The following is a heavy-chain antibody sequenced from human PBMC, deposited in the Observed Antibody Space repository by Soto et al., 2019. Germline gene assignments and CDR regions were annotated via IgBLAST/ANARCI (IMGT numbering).Heavy chain of an antibody. D-gene: IGHD1-7*01. V-gene: IGHV3-30-3*01. CDR1: GFTFSSYA. CDR3: ARRRYNWNYFCHS. CDR2: ISYDGSNK. Sequence: QVQLVESGGGVVQPGRSLRLYCAASGFTFSSYAMHWVRQAPGKGLEWVAVISYDGSNKYYADSVKGRFTISRDNSKNTLYLQMNSLRAEDTAVYYCARRRYNWNYFCHSWGQGTLVTVSS. J-gene: IGHJ4*02.